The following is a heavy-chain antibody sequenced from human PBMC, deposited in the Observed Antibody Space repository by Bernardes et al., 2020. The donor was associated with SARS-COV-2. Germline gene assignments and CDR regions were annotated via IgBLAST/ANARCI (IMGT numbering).Heavy chain of an antibody. CDR2: IYPGDSDT. D-gene: IGHD6-13*01. J-gene: IGHJ4*02. Sequence: GESLKISCKGSAYSFTSYWIGWVRQMPGKGLEWMGFIYPGDSDTRYSPSFQGQVTISVDKSISTAYLQWSSLKASDTAMYYCVRTIGSTWPTTIDYWGQGILVTDAS. CDR3: VRTIGSTWPTTIDY. V-gene: IGHV5-51*01. CDR1: AYSFTSYW.